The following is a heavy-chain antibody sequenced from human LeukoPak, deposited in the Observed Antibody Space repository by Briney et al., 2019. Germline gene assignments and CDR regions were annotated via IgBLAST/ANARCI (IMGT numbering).Heavy chain of an antibody. D-gene: IGHD1-14*01. V-gene: IGHV3-53*01. Sequence: PGGSLRLSCAASGFTVITNDMTWVRQTPGKELEWVSVLYSDGNTKYADSVQGRFTISRDNSKNTLYLEMNSLSPDDTAVYYCARGVEPLAANTLAYWGQGTLVTVSS. J-gene: IGHJ4*02. CDR3: ARGVEPLAANTLAY. CDR2: LYSDGNT. CDR1: GFTVITND.